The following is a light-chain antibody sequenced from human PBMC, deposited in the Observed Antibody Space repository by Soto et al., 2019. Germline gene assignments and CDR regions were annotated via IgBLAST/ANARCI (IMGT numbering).Light chain of an antibody. CDR2: GAS. J-gene: IGKJ1*01. V-gene: IGKV3-20*01. CDR3: QQYNTRPQP. Sequence: EIGLTRSPGTLSLSPGERATLSCRASQSVSSSYLAWYQQKPGQAPRLLIYGASSRATGVPARFGGSGSGTEFALTITGLQSEDFTVYFCQQYNTRPQPFGQGTKVAIK. CDR1: QSVSSSY.